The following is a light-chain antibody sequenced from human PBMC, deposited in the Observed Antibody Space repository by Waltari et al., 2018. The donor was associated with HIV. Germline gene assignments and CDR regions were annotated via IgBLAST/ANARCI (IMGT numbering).Light chain of an antibody. Sequence: NFILTQPHSVSASPGKTVTISCTRYSGSIASNYVQGYQQRPGSAPTTVIYEDDERPSGVPDRFSGSIDSSSNSASLTISGLKTEDEADYYCQSYDNSNHWVFGGGTKLTVL. CDR3: QSYDNSNHWV. CDR2: EDD. CDR1: SGSIASNY. V-gene: IGLV6-57*04. J-gene: IGLJ3*02.